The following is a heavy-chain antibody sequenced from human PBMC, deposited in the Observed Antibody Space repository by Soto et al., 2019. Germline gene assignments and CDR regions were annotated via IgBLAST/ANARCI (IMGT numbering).Heavy chain of an antibody. J-gene: IGHJ4*02. V-gene: IGHV5-10-1*01. Sequence: PGESLKISCKGSGYSFAGYWLTWVRQKPGKGPEWMGRIDPSDSQTYYSPSFRGHVTISVTKSITTVFLQWSSLRASDTAMYYCARQIYDSDTGPNFQYYFDSWGQGTLVTVSS. CDR1: GYSFAGYW. CDR3: ARQIYDSDTGPNFQYYFDS. CDR2: IDPSDSQT. D-gene: IGHD3-22*01.